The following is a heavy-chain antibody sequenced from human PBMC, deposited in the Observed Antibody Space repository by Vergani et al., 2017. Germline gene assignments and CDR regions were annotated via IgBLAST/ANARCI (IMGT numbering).Heavy chain of an antibody. J-gene: IGHJ6*02. Sequence: EVQLVESGGGLVQPGRSLRLSCTASGFTFGDYAMSWFRQAPGKGLEWVGFIRSKAYGGTTEYAASVKGRFTISRDDSKSIAYLQMNSLKTEDTAVYYCTRARDSSGYYYYGMDVWGQGTTVTVSS. CDR3: TRARDSSGYYYYGMDV. D-gene: IGHD3-22*01. CDR2: IRSKAYGGTT. V-gene: IGHV3-49*03. CDR1: GFTFGDYA.